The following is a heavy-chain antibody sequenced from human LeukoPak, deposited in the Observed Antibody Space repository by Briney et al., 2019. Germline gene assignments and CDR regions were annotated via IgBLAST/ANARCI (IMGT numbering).Heavy chain of an antibody. V-gene: IGHV3-9*01. D-gene: IGHD6-13*01. CDR1: GFTFDDYA. CDR3: AKDRASSSQYEYFVY. Sequence: GGSLRLSCAASGFTFDDYAMHWVRQAPGKGLGWVSGISWNSGSIGYADSVKGRFTISRDNAKNSLYLQMNSLRAEDTALYYCAKDRASSSQYEYFVYWGQGTLVTVSS. J-gene: IGHJ4*02. CDR2: ISWNSGSI.